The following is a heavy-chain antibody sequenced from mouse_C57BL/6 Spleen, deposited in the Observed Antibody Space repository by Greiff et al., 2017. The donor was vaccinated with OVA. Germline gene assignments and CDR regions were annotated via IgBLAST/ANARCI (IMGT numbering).Heavy chain of an antibody. V-gene: IGHV1-62-2*01. CDR1: CYTFTEST. D-gene: IGHD2-4*01. J-gene: IGHJ2*01. Sequence: QVQLQQSVAELVKPGASVKLSCQASCYTFTESTIHWVKHLSGQFLAWLGWFYSGSGSVQYPEQLQDKATLTAYKSSSTVYRELSRLTSEDSAVYFCARHEDRDYDGYFDYWGQGTTLTVSS. CDR2: FYSGSGSV. CDR3: ARHEDRDYDGYFDY.